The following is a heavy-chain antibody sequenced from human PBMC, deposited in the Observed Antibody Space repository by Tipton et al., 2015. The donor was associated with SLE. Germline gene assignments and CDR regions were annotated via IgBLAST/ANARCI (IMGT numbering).Heavy chain of an antibody. V-gene: IGHV3-7*03. J-gene: IGHJ5*02. D-gene: IGHD3-22*01. CDR3: ARDSSGGYNWFDP. Sequence: SLRLSCAASGFTFSNYWMTWVRQAPGKGLEWVANIKEDGGEKSYVDSVKGRFTTSRDDSKNMLFLQMNSLRPEDTAVYYCARDSSGGYNWFDPWGQGTLVTVSS. CDR2: IKEDGGEK. CDR1: GFTFSNYW.